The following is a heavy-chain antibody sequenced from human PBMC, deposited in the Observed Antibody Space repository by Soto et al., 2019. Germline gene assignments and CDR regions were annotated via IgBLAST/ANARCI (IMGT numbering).Heavy chain of an antibody. D-gene: IGHD3-10*01. CDR3: ARGVRAESYYNAFDY. V-gene: IGHV3-30-3*01. Sequence: QMQLVESGGGVVQPGSSLRLSCSASGFSFKNYAFHWVRQAPGKGLEWVALISHNDEPKIFYADSVQGRFTISRDNFKNTVYLQMNSLRDEDTAVYHCARGVRAESYYNAFDYWGQGAQVTVSS. CDR1: GFSFKNYA. J-gene: IGHJ4*01. CDR2: ISHNDEPKI.